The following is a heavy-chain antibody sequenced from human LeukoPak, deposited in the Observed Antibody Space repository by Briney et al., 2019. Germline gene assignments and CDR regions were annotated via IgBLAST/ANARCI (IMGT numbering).Heavy chain of an antibody. J-gene: IGHJ4*02. CDR1: GFTFSSYA. V-gene: IGHV3-23*01. Sequence: PGGSLRLSCAASGFTFSSYAMSWVRQAPGKGLEWVSAISGSGGSTYYADSVKGRFTISRDNSKNTPYLQMNSLRAEDTAVYYCAEDIAAGATLDYWGQGTLVTVSS. CDR3: AEDIAAGATLDY. D-gene: IGHD6-13*01. CDR2: ISGSGGST.